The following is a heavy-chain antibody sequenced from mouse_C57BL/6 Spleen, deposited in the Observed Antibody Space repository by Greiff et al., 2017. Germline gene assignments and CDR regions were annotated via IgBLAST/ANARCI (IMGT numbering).Heavy chain of an antibody. CDR3: TIPNGDRARGY. V-gene: IGHV14-1*01. D-gene: IGHD3-3*01. CDR1: GFNIKDYY. Sequence: VQLQQSGAELVRPGASVKLSCTASGFNIKDYYMHWVKQRPEPGLEWIGRIDPEDGDTEYAPKFQGKATMTADTSSNTAYLQLSSLTSEDTAVYYCTIPNGDRARGYWGQGTSVTVSS. CDR2: IDPEDGDT. J-gene: IGHJ4*01.